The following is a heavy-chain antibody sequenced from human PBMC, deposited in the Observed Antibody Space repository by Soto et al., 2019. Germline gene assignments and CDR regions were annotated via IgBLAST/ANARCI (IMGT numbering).Heavy chain of an antibody. Sequence: SVKVSCKDSGGLFSSFAISWVRQAPGQGLEWLGGIIPVFGTTNYAEKFQGRVTVTADESTNTAYMELTSLTSGDTAMYYCARGGGPYVWFNEFWGQGTLVTVSS. CDR2: IIPVFGTT. V-gene: IGHV1-69*13. CDR1: GGLFSSFA. J-gene: IGHJ4*02. CDR3: ARGGGPYVWFNEF. D-gene: IGHD3-16*01.